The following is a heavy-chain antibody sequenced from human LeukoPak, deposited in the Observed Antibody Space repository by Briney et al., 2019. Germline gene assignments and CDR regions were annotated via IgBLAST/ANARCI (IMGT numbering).Heavy chain of an antibody. CDR2: IRYDGSNK. CDR3: VRESSSWDLGESYFDY. CDR1: GFTLSSNW. D-gene: IGHD6-13*01. V-gene: IGHV3-30*02. J-gene: IGHJ4*02. Sequence: PGGSLRLSCAGSGFTLSSNWMHWVRQAPGKGLEWVAFIRYDGSNKYYADSVKGRFTISRDNSKNTLYLQMNSLRAEDTAVYYCVRESSSWDLGESYFDYWGQGTLVTVSS.